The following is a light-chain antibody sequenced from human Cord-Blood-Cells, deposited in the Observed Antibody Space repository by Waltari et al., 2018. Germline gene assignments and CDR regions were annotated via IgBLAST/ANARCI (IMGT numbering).Light chain of an antibody. CDR2: KAS. CDR1: QSISSW. J-gene: IGKJ1*01. V-gene: IGKV1-5*03. Sequence: DIQITQSPSTLSASVGVIVTITYRASQSISSWLAWYQQKPGKAPKLLRYKASSLESGVPSRFSGSGSGTEFTLTISSLQPDDFATYYCQQYNSYSWTFGQGTKVEIK. CDR3: QQYNSYSWT.